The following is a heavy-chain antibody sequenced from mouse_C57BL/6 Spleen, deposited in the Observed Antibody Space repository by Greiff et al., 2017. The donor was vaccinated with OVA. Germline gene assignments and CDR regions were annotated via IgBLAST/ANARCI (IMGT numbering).Heavy chain of an antibody. CDR1: GYSFTGYF. J-gene: IGHJ2*01. CDR3: ARRDYGSSSGYFDY. V-gene: IGHV1-20*01. Sequence: VQLQQSGPELVKPGDSVKISCKASGYSFTGYFMNWVMQSHGQSLEWIGRLNPYNGDTFYNQKFQGKATLTVDKSSSTAHMGLRSLTSEDSAVYYCARRDYGSSSGYFDYWGQGTTLTVSS. CDR2: LNPYNGDT. D-gene: IGHD1-1*01.